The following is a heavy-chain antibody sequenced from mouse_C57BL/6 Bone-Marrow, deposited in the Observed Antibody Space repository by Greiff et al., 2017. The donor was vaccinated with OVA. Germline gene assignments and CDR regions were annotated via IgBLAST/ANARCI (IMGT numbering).Heavy chain of an antibody. CDR3: AREHYGSLPYFDY. Sequence: EVKLVESGGGLVKPGGSLKLSCAASGFTFSDYGMHWVRQAPEKGLEWVAYISSGSSTIYYADTVKGRFTISRDNAKNTLFLQMTSLRSEDTAMYYCAREHYGSLPYFDYWGQGTTLTVSS. D-gene: IGHD1-1*01. J-gene: IGHJ2*01. CDR2: ISSGSSTI. V-gene: IGHV5-17*01. CDR1: GFTFSDYG.